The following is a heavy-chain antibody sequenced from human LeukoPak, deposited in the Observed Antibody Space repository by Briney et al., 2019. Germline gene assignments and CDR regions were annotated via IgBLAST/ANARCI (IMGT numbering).Heavy chain of an antibody. J-gene: IGHJ5*02. CDR3: ARDDRPDYSNYGSWFDP. CDR2: IIPIFGTA. D-gene: IGHD4-11*01. V-gene: IGHV1-69*01. CDR1: GGTFSSYA. Sequence: SVKVSCKASGGTFSSYAISWVRQAPGQGLEWMGGIIPIFGTANYAQKFQGRVTITADESTSTAYMELSSLRSEDTAVYYCARDDRPDYSNYGSWFDPWGQGTLVTVSS.